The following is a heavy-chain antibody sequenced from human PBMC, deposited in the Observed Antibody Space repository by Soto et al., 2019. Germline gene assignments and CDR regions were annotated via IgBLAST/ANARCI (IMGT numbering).Heavy chain of an antibody. D-gene: IGHD2-15*01. J-gene: IGHJ6*02. CDR2: IYYSGST. V-gene: IGHV4-31*02. CDR1: DGTSGDRGGY. CDR3: ARALGYCSGGSCYSDYYGMAV. Sequence: LTRSVSDGTSGDRGGYWSWKRKHPGKGLEWIGYIYYSGSTYYNPSLKSRVTISVDTSKNQFSLKLSSVTAADTAVYYCARALGYCSGGSCYSDYYGMAVWGQGPTLTFSS.